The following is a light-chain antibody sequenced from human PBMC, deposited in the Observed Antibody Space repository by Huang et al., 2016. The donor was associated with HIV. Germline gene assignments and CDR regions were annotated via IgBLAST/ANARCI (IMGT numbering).Light chain of an antibody. CDR3: QQYNDFRST. CDR1: QIVSSH. Sequence: ETVMTQSPVTLSVSPGDRASLSCRSSQIVSSHLDWYKQKPGQAPRLLIYAASTRATGVPARFSGSGAGTEFTLTISTLQSEDSAVYYCQQYNDFRSTFGPGTRVEIK. J-gene: IGKJ3*01. V-gene: IGKV3-15*01. CDR2: AAS.